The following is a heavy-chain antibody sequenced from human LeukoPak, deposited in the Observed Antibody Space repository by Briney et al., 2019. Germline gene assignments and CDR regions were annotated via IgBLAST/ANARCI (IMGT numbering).Heavy chain of an antibody. Sequence: GGSLRLSCAASGFTFSSYWMSWVRQAPGKGLEWVATIRQDGSQKYYADSVKGRFTISRDNSKNTLHLQMNSLRVEDTAVYYCAKYAPVTMIVSFGWGQGTLVTVSS. CDR1: GFTFSSYW. V-gene: IGHV3-7*01. J-gene: IGHJ4*02. D-gene: IGHD3-22*01. CDR2: IRQDGSQK. CDR3: AKYAPVTMIVSFG.